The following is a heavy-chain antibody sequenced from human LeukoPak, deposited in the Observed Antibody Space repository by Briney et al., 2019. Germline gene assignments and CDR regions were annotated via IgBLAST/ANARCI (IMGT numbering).Heavy chain of an antibody. D-gene: IGHD2-15*01. CDR2: INPNSGGT. Sequence: ASVKVSCKASGYTFTGYYMHWVRQAPGQGLEWMGWINPNSGGTNYAQKFQGRVTMTRDTSISTAYMELSRLRSDDTAVYYCARELWDIVVVVGPPRFDPWGQGTLVNGS. V-gene: IGHV1-2*02. J-gene: IGHJ5*01. CDR1: GYTFTGYY. CDR3: ARELWDIVVVVGPPRFDP.